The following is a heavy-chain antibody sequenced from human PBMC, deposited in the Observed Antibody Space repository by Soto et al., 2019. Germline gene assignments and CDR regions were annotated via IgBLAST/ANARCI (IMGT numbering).Heavy chain of an antibody. CDR2: IYPRDSDT. D-gene: IGHD2-15*01. CDR3: ARLXASGSTSPAFYYNALDV. Sequence: PGESLKISCKDSGYNFAIYWIGWVRQMPGKGLEWMGSIYPRDSDTRYSPSFQGQVTISADKSISTAYLQWSSLKASDTAMYYCARLXASGSTSPAFYYNALDVWGPGTTVTVSS. V-gene: IGHV5-51*01. J-gene: IGHJ6*02. CDR1: GYNFAIYW.